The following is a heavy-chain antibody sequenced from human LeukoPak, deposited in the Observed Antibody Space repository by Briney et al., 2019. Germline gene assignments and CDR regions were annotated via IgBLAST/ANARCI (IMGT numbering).Heavy chain of an antibody. CDR1: GFTFSSYG. V-gene: IGHV3-48*03. Sequence: GGSLRLSCAASGFTFSSYGMNWVRQAPGKGLEWVAYISSSGSTIYYADSVKGRFTISRDNAKNSLYLQMNSLRAEDTAVYYCARDAPTTVTTFYYYYYMDVWGKGTTVTVSS. CDR2: ISSSGSTI. J-gene: IGHJ6*03. CDR3: ARDAPTTVTTFYYYYYMDV. D-gene: IGHD4-17*01.